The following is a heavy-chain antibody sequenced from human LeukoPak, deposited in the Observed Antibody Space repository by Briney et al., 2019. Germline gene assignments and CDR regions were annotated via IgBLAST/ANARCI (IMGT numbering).Heavy chain of an antibody. J-gene: IGHJ4*02. CDR3: ARDPVSGSGSYYTPFDY. V-gene: IGHV3-7*01. D-gene: IGHD1-26*01. Sequence: GGSLRLSCAASGFSFIRYWMSWVRQAPGKGLEWVASIKEDGSEKYYVDSVKGRFTISRDNAKNSLYLQMNSLRAEDTAVYYCARDPVSGSGSYYTPFDYWGQGTLVTVSS. CDR1: GFSFIRYW. CDR2: IKEDGSEK.